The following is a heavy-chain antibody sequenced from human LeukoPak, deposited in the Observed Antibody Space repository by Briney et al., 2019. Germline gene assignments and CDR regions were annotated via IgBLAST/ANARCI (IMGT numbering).Heavy chain of an antibody. CDR2: INQDGSVG. V-gene: IGHV3-7*01. CDR3: ARDQNFYDTTGEGYFQH. Sequence: GGSLRLSCAASGFNFGTFWMSWVRQAPGRGLEWVAKINQDGSVGDYVDSVKGRFTISRDNANNFLHLQMSSLRADDAAVYYCARDQNFYDTTGEGYFQHWGQGTLVTVSS. CDR1: GFNFGTFW. D-gene: IGHD3-22*01. J-gene: IGHJ1*01.